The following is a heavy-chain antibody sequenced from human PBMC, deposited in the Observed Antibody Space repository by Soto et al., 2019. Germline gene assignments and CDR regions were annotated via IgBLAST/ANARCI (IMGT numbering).Heavy chain of an antibody. CDR1: GGTFSSYA. J-gene: IGHJ3*02. D-gene: IGHD5-12*01. V-gene: IGHV1-69*06. CDR3: ARGGDGYHHTGAFDI. CDR2: IIPMFGTA. Sequence: QVQLVQSGAEVKKPGSSVKVSCKASGGTFSSYAISWVRQSPGQRREWMGGIIPMFGTANYAQKCQGRVTITADKSSRTAYMELSSVRSEDTDVYDCARGGDGYHHTGAFDIWGQGTMVTVSS.